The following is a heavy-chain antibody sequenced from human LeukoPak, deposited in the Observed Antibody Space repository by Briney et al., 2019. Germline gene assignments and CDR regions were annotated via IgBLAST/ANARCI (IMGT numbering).Heavy chain of an antibody. D-gene: IGHD1-26*01. J-gene: IGHJ3*02. V-gene: IGHV4-31*03. CDR3: ARRGGSPLGAFDI. CDR2: IYYSGST. Sequence: PSETLSLTCTVSGGSISSGGYYWSWIRQHPGKGLEWIGYIYYSGSTYYNPSLKSRVTISVDTSKNQLSLKLTSVTAADTAVYYCARRGGSPLGAFDIWGQGTMVTVSP. CDR1: GGSISSGGYY.